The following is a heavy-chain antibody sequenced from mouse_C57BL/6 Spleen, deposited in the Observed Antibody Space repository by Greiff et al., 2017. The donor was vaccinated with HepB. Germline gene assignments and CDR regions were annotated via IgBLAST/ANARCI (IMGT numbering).Heavy chain of an antibody. Sequence: VQLQESGPELVKPGDSVKISCKASGYSFTGYFMNWVMQSHGKSLEWIGRINPYNGDNFYNQKFKGKATLTVDKSSSTAHMELRRLTSEDSAVYYCARFHYDYDGFAYWGHGTLVTVSA. J-gene: IGHJ3*01. CDR3: ARFHYDYDGFAY. CDR2: INPYNGDN. CDR1: GYSFTGYF. V-gene: IGHV1-20*01. D-gene: IGHD2-4*01.